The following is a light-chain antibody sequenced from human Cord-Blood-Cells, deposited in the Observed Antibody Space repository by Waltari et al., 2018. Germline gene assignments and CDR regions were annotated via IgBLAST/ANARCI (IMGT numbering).Light chain of an antibody. Sequence: QPALTQPASVSGSPGQSITIACTGTSSDVGSYNLVPWYQQHPGKAPKLMIYEVSKRPSGVSNRFSGSKSGNMASLTISGLQAEDEADYYCCSYAGSSTFYVFGTGTKVTVL. J-gene: IGLJ1*01. CDR3: CSYAGSSTFYV. V-gene: IGLV2-23*02. CDR2: EVS. CDR1: SSDVGSYNL.